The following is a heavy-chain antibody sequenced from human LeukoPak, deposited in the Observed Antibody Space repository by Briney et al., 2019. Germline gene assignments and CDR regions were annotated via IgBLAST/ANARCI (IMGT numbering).Heavy chain of an antibody. CDR1: GFTFSSYG. Sequence: GRSLRLSCAASGFTFSSYGLHWVRQAPGKGLEWVALIWYDGSIQYYADSVKGRFTISRDNSKNTLYLQMSSLRAEDTAVYYCAKGIMDYYGSNGYYQGGLIDYWGQGTPVTVSS. J-gene: IGHJ4*01. V-gene: IGHV3-33*06. D-gene: IGHD3-22*01. CDR2: IWYDGSIQ. CDR3: AKGIMDYYGSNGYYQGGLIDY.